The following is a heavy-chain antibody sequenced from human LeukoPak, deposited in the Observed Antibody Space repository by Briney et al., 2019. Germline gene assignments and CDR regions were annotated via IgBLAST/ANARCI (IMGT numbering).Heavy chain of an antibody. D-gene: IGHD4-17*01. CDR2: ISYDGSNK. CDR3: AKEEDYGDYTDY. J-gene: IGHJ4*02. V-gene: IGHV3-30*18. Sequence: GRSLRLSCAASGFTFSSYGMHWVRQAPGKGLEWVAVISYDGSNKYYADSVKGRFTISRDNSKNTLYLQMNSLRAEDTAVYYCAKEEDYGDYTDYWGQGTLVTASS. CDR1: GFTFSSYG.